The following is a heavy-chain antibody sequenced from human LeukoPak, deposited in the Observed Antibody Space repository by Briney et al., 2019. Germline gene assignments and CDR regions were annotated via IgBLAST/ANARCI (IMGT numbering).Heavy chain of an antibody. Sequence: ASVKVSCKASGYTFTSYDINWVRQATGQGLEWMGWMNPNSGNTGYAQKFQGRVTVTRNTSISTAYMELSSLRSEDTAVYYCARLRDFWSGYRFYYYGMDVWGQGTTVTVSS. V-gene: IGHV1-8*01. D-gene: IGHD3-3*01. CDR1: GYTFTSYD. CDR2: MNPNSGNT. CDR3: ARLRDFWSGYRFYYYGMDV. J-gene: IGHJ6*02.